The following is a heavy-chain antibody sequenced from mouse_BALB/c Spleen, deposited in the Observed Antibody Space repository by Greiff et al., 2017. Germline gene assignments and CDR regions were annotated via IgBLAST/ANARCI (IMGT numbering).Heavy chain of an antibody. V-gene: IGHV5-17*02. J-gene: IGHJ4*01. CDR2: ISSGSSTI. CDR1: GFTFSSFG. Sequence: DVMLVESGGGLVQPGGSRKLSCAASGFTFSSFGMHWVRQAPEKGLEWVAYISSGSSTIYYADTVKGRFTISRDNPKNTLFLQMTSLRSEDTAMYYCARDYYGSSYEDAMDYWGQGTSVTVSS. D-gene: IGHD1-1*01. CDR3: ARDYYGSSYEDAMDY.